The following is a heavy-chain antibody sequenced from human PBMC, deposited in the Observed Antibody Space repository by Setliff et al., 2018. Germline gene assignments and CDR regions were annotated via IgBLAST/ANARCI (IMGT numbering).Heavy chain of an antibody. J-gene: IGHJ2*01. V-gene: IGHV4-38-2*01. CDR3: ARTSSRRYFDL. D-gene: IGHD4-17*01. CDR2: VYYTGST. Sequence: SETLSLTCAVSGFSISSGYYWGWIRQPPGKGLEWIVNVYYTGSTYYSPSLASRVSMSIDTSKNRFSLKLHSVTAADTAVYYCARTSSRRYFDLWGRGTLVTVSS. CDR1: GFSISSGYY.